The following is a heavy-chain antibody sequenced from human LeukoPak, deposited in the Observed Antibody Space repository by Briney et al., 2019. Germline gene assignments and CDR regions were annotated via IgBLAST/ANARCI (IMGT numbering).Heavy chain of an antibody. CDR2: ISYDASNK. V-gene: IGHV3-30-3*01. CDR1: GFTFSSYA. CDR3: ARDDLDDYGDYNPDY. Sequence: GRSVRLSCAASGFTFSSYALHWVRQAPGKGLEWVAVISYDASNKYYADSVKGRFTISRDNSKNTLYLQMNSLRAEDTAVYYCARDDLDDYGDYNPDYWGQGTLVTVSS. D-gene: IGHD4-17*01. J-gene: IGHJ4*02.